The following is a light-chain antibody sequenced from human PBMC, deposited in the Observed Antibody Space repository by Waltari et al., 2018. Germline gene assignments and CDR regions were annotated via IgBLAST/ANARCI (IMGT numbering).Light chain of an antibody. CDR2: GEN. CDR1: TLRRLL. CDR3: NSRDSSGDRLV. J-gene: IGLJ3*02. V-gene: IGLV3-19*01. Sequence: SSELTQDPAVSVALGQTVRITCQGDTLRRLLASWVQQKPGPTPVVVVHGENKRASGIPDRFSGSRSGNTVSLTIAGVQAEDEADYYCNSRDSSGDRLVFGGGTKLTVL.